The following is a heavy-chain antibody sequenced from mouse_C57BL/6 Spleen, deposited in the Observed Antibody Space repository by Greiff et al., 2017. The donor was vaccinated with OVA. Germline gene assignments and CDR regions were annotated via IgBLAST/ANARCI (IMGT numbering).Heavy chain of an antibody. V-gene: IGHV1-52*01. Sequence: QVQLQQPGAELVRPGSSVKLSCTASGYTFTSYWMHWVKQRPIQGLEWIGNIDPSDSETHYNQKFKDKATMTVDKSSSTAYMQLSILASEDSAVYYCARSGYSNYPYAMDYWGQGTSVTVSS. CDR3: ARSGYSNYPYAMDY. D-gene: IGHD2-5*01. CDR2: IDPSDSET. J-gene: IGHJ4*01. CDR1: GYTFTSYW.